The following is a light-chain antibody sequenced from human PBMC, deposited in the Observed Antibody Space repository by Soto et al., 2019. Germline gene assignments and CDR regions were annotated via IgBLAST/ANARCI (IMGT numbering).Light chain of an antibody. CDR1: QSISSW. V-gene: IGKV1-5*01. J-gene: IGKJ1*01. CDR3: QQYNSYSWT. CDR2: DPS. Sequence: DIQMTQSPSTLSSSVGDRVTITCRASQSISSWLAWYQQKPGKAPKLLIYDPSSLENGVPSRFSGSGSGTEVTLTLSSFQPDDFATYYCQQYNSYSWTFGQGTKVEIK.